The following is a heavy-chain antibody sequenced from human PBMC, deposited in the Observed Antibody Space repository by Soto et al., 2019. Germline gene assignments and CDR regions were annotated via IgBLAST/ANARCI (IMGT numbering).Heavy chain of an antibody. CDR3: VSWLFAHFDH. CDR1: GFIFSGHT. V-gene: IGHV3-23*05. CDR2: IDQTGAST. Sequence: EVQLLESGGALVKPGGSLRLSCAASGFIFSGHTMSWVRQAPGTGLEWVSSIDQTGASTHYADSVKGRFTISRDNSRNTVDLQMSSLRAADTALYYCVSWLFAHFDHWGQGTPVTVSS. D-gene: IGHD2-21*01. J-gene: IGHJ4*02.